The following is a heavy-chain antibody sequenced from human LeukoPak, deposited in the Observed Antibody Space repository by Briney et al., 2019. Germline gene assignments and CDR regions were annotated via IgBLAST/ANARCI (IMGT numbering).Heavy chain of an antibody. Sequence: ASVKVSCKASGYTFTSYDINWVRQATGQGLEWMGWMSPNSGNTGYAQKFQGRVTMTRNTSISTAYMELSSLRSEDAAVYYCASGFHGATYYGILSWVYWGQGTLVTVSS. CDR2: MSPNSGNT. J-gene: IGHJ4*02. CDR1: GYTFTSYD. V-gene: IGHV1-8*01. CDR3: ASGFHGATYYGILSWVY. D-gene: IGHD3-9*01.